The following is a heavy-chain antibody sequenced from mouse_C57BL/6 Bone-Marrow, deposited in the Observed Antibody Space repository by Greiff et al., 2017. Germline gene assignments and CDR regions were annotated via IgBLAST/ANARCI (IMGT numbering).Heavy chain of an antibody. CDR3: ARDDGYRWYFDV. CDR1: GYTFTSYW. Sequence: QVQLQQPGAELVMPGASVKLSCKASGYTFTSYWMHWVKQRPGQGLEWIGEIDPSDSYTKYNQKFKGKSTLTVDKSSSTAYMQLSSLTSEDSAVYYCARDDGYRWYFDVWGTGTTVTVSS. J-gene: IGHJ1*03. V-gene: IGHV1-69*01. D-gene: IGHD2-3*01. CDR2: IDPSDSYT.